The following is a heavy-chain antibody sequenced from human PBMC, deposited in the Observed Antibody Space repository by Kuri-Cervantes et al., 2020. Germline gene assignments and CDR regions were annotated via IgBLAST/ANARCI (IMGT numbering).Heavy chain of an antibody. V-gene: IGHV3-30*02. CDR3: ARDRPDSSGYDY. D-gene: IGHD3-22*01. J-gene: IGHJ4*02. Sequence: GESLKISCAASGFTFSSYGMHWVRQAPGKGLEWVAFIRYDGSNKYYADSVKGRFTISRDNAKNSLYLQMNSLRAEDTAVYYCARDRPDSSGYDYWGQGTLVTVSS. CDR1: GFTFSSYG. CDR2: IRYDGSNK.